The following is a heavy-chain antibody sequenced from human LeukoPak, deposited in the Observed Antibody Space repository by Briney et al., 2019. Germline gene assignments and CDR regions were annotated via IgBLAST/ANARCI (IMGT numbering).Heavy chain of an antibody. CDR1: GFTFSSYS. J-gene: IGHJ6*02. V-gene: IGHV3-48*04. D-gene: IGHD6-13*01. CDR2: ISSSSSTI. Sequence: GGSLRLSCAASGFTFSSYSMNWVRQAPGKGLEWVSYISSSSSTIYYADSVKGRFTISRDNAKNSLYLQMNSLRAEDTVVYYCARYSTEGYYYYGMDVWGQGTTVTVSS. CDR3: ARYSTEGYYYYGMDV.